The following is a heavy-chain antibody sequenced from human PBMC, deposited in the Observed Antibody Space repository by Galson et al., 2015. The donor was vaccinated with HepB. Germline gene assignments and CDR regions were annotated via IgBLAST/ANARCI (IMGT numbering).Heavy chain of an antibody. CDR3: ARDFGEYYYDSSGYSYFDY. J-gene: IGHJ4*02. V-gene: IGHV3-74*01. CDR1: GFTFSSYW. D-gene: IGHD3-22*01. CDR2: INSDGSST. Sequence: SLRLSCAASGFTFSSYWMHWVRHAPGKGLVWVSRINSDGSSTSYADSVKGRFTISRDNAKNTLYLQMNSLRAEDTAVYYCARDFGEYYYDSSGYSYFDYWGQGTLVTVSS.